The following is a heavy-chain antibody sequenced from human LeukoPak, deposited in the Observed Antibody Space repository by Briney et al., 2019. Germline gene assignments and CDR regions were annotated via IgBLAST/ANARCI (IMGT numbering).Heavy chain of an antibody. Sequence: PGGSLRLYCAASGFTFSRYEMNWVREAPGMGLEWVSYISRSGDTIYFADSVKGRFTISRDNAKNSLYLQMSSLRAEDTAVYYCARDYASDYWGQGTLVTVSS. CDR3: ARDYASDY. CDR2: ISRSGDTI. D-gene: IGHD3-10*01. V-gene: IGHV3-48*03. CDR1: GFTFSRYE. J-gene: IGHJ4*02.